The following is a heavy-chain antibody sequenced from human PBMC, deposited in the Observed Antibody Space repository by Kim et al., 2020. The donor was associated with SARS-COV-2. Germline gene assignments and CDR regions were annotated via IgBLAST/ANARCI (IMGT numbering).Heavy chain of an antibody. CDR3: AKDQMTTVGY. V-gene: IGHV3-23*01. Sequence: TYYADSVKGRFTISRDNAKNTLYLQMNSLRAEDTAVYYCAKDQMTTVGYWGQGTLVTVSS. D-gene: IGHD4-17*01. CDR2: T. J-gene: IGHJ4*02.